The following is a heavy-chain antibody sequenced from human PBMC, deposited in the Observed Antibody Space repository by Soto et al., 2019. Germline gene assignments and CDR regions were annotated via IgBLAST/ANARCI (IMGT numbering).Heavy chain of an antibody. V-gene: IGHV1-69*01. CDR2: IIPIFGTA. CDR3: ARPGRATFYYYYGMDV. CDR1: GGTFSSYA. J-gene: IGHJ6*02. Sequence: QVQLVQSGAEVKKPGSSVKVSCKASGGTFSSYAISWVRQAPGQGLEWMGGIIPIFGTANYAQKFQGRVTITADESTSTGYMGLSSLRSEDTAVYYCARPGRATFYYYYGMDVWGQGTTVTVSS.